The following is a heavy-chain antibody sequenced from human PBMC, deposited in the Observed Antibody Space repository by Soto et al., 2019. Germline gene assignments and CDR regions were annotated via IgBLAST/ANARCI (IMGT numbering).Heavy chain of an antibody. CDR2: MNPNSGNT. D-gene: IGHD3-22*01. CDR3: AREKVTSGYPD. Sequence: QVQLVQSGAEVKKPGASVKVSCKASGYTFTSYDINWVRQATGQGLEWMGWMNPNSGNTAYAQKFQGRITMTRNTSISTAYIALSSLRSEDTAVYYCAREKVTSGYPDWGQGTLVTVSS. J-gene: IGHJ4*02. CDR1: GYTFTSYD. V-gene: IGHV1-8*01.